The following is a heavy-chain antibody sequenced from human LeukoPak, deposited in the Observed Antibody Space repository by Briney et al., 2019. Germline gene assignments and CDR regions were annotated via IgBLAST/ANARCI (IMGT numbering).Heavy chain of an antibody. J-gene: IGHJ3*02. V-gene: IGHV3-30-3*01. D-gene: IGHD4-17*01. CDR2: ISYDGSNK. CDR1: GFTFSSYA. Sequence: GGSLRLSCAASGFTFSSYAMHWVRQAPGKGLEWVAVISYDGSNKYYADSVKGRFTISRDNSKNTLYLQMNSLRAEDTAVYYCAREGDYLGYQNAFDIWGQGTMVTVSS. CDR3: AREGDYLGYQNAFDI.